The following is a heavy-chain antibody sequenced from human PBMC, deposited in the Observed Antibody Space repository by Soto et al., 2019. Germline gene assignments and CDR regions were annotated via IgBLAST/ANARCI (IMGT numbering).Heavy chain of an antibody. V-gene: IGHV3-48*01. CDR1: GFTLSSYG. Sequence: EVQLVESGGGLVQPGGSLGLSCAASGFTLSSYGRNWFRQTPGKGLEWVSYISIRSTNIHYADSVKGRFTISRDNAKHSLYLKMDTLGAEDTAVYYCARGAAGNAYVWGQGIQVTVSS. J-gene: IGHJ4*02. CDR3: ARGAAGNAYV. D-gene: IGHD6-13*01. CDR2: ISIRSTNI.